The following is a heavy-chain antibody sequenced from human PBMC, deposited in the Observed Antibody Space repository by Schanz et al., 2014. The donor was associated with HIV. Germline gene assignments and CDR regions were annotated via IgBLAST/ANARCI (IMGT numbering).Heavy chain of an antibody. J-gene: IGHJ3*02. D-gene: IGHD3-22*01. CDR1: GFTFSSYW. CDR2: MNQDGSRK. V-gene: IGHV3-7*01. CDR3: VHDDSDNDGFEM. Sequence: EVQLVESGGGLVQPGGSLRLSCAASGFTFSSYWMTWVRQAPGKGREMVANMNQDGSRKYYVDSVKGRFTISRDNAANSLFLQMNSLRAEDTAVYYCVHDDSDNDGFEMWGQGTMVTVSS.